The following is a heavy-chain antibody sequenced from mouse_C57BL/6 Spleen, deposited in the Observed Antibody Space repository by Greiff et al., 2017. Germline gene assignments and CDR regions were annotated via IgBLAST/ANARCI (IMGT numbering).Heavy chain of an antibody. Sequence: EVKLMESGEGLVKPGGSLKLSCAASGFTFSSYAMSWVRQTPEKRLEWVAYISSGGDYIYYADTVKGRFTISRDNARNSLYLQMSSLKSEDTAMYYCTREDGNFPYFDYWGQGTTLTVSS. CDR2: ISSGGDYI. J-gene: IGHJ2*01. D-gene: IGHD2-1*01. CDR1: GFTFSSYA. V-gene: IGHV5-9-1*02. CDR3: TREDGNFPYFDY.